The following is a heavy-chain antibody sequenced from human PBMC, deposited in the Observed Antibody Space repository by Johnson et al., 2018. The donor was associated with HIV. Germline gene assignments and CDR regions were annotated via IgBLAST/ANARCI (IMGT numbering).Heavy chain of an antibody. CDR1: GFTFDDYG. Sequence: EKLVESGGGVVRPGGSLRLSCAASGFTFDDYGMSWVRQVLGKGLEWVSGINWNGGSTGYADSVKGRFTISRDNAKNSLYLQMNSLRAEDGAVYYCAGLCSGCADAFDVWGQGTMVTVS. D-gene: IGHD3-10*01. V-gene: IGHV3-20*04. J-gene: IGHJ3*01. CDR2: INWNGGST. CDR3: AGLCSGCADAFDV.